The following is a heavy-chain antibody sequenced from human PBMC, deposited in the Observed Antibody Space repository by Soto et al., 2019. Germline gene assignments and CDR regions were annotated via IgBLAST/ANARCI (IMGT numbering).Heavy chain of an antibody. D-gene: IGHD6-13*01. CDR2: IYHSGTT. CDR3: ARSLLTSSWYAGS. CDR1: GYSISSGYY. Sequence: QVQLQESGPGLVKPSETLSLTCVVSGYSISSGYYWGWIRQPPGKGLEWIGSIYHSGTTYYNPSLKSRVTISLDTSRNQFSLKLTSVTVADTAVYYCARSLLTSSWYAGSWGQGTLVTVSS. V-gene: IGHV4-38-2*01. J-gene: IGHJ5*02.